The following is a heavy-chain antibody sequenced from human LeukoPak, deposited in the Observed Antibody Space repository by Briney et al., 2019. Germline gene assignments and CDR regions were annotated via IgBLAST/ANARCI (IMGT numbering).Heavy chain of an antibody. CDR3: ARGGFGKALHAFDI. CDR2: IYYSGST. Sequence: PSETLSLTCTVSGGSISSYYWSWIRQPPGKGLEWIGYIYYSGSTNYNPSLKSRVTISVDTSKNQFSLKLSSVTAADTAVYYCARGGFGKALHAFDIWGQGTMVTVSS. V-gene: IGHV4-59*01. D-gene: IGHD3-10*01. CDR1: GGSISSYY. J-gene: IGHJ3*02.